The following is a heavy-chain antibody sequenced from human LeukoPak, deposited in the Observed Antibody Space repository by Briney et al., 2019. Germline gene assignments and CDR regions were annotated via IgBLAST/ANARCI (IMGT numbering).Heavy chain of an antibody. V-gene: IGHV4-59*01. D-gene: IGHD3-9*01. CDR1: GGSSSGYS. J-gene: IGHJ4*02. CDR2: IYNSGST. Sequence: SQTLSPTCAVYGGSSSGYSTSWIRQPPGKGLEWIGYIYNSGSTNYNPSLKSRVAISVETSKNQFSLKLSSVTAADTAVYYCARGEYYDILTGYYPNPFDYWGQGTLVTVSS. CDR3: ARGEYYDILTGYYPNPFDY.